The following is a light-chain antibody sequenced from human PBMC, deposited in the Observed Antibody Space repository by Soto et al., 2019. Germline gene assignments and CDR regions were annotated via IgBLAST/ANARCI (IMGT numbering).Light chain of an antibody. CDR3: TSYAGSSNWV. J-gene: IGLJ3*02. V-gene: IGLV2-8*01. CDR1: GSDIGTYKY. Sequence: QSALTQPPSASGSPGQSVTISCTGTGSDIGTYKYVSWYQQHPGQAPKLMIYEVNKRPSGVPDRFSGSKSGNTASLTVSGLQSEDEGDYYCTSYAGSSNWVFGGGTKLTAL. CDR2: EVN.